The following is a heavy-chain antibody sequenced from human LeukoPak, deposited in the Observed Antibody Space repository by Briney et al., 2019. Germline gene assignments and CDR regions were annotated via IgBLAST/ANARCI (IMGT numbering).Heavy chain of an antibody. CDR3: AGGSDVSLWFGDLFLDP. Sequence: ASVKVSCKASGYTFTGYYMHWVRQAPGQGLEWMGWINPNSGATNYAQKFQGRVTSTRDTSISTASMELSRLKSDDTAVYYCAGGSDVSLWFGDLFLDPWGQGTLVTVSS. CDR2: INPNSGAT. V-gene: IGHV1-2*02. CDR1: GYTFTGYY. D-gene: IGHD3-10*01. J-gene: IGHJ5*02.